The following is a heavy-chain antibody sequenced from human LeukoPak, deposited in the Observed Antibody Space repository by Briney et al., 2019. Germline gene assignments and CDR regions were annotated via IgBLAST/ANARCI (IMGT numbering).Heavy chain of an antibody. V-gene: IGHV3-66*01. Sequence: GGSLRLSCAACGFIVRNNYMSWVGPAPGRGVEWVALIYSGGGTSYADSVKGRFTISRDNSKNTLYLQMNSLRAEDTAVYYCARVFVEIVATIRGGAVDIWGQGTMVTVSS. CDR3: ARVFVEIVATIRGGAVDI. D-gene: IGHD5-12*01. CDR1: GFIVRNNY. CDR2: IYSGGGT. J-gene: IGHJ3*02.